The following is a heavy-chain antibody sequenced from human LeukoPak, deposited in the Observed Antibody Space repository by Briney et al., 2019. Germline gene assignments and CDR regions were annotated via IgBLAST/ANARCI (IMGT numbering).Heavy chain of an antibody. CDR1: GGSFSGYY. V-gene: IGHV4-34*01. Sequence: SETLSLTCAVYGGSFSGYYWSWIRQPPGKGLEWIGEINHSGSTNYNPSLKSRVTISVDTSKNQFSLKLSSVTAADTAVYYCAGGFRIAWVDYWGQGTLVTVSS. CDR2: INHSGST. D-gene: IGHD2-15*01. CDR3: AGGFRIAWVDY. J-gene: IGHJ4*02.